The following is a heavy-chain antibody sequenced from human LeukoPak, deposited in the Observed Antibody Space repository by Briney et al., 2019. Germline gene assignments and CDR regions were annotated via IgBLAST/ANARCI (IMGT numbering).Heavy chain of an antibody. CDR2: ISYDGTNN. CDR1: GFTFSSYA. V-gene: IGHV3-30*04. D-gene: IGHD6-6*01. CDR3: ARAHLSSSSTDYMDV. J-gene: IGHJ6*03. Sequence: GGSLRLSCAASGFTFSSYAMSWVRQAPGKGLEWVAIISYDGTNNYYADSVRGRFTISRDNSKNTLYLQMNSLRAEDTAMYYCARAHLSSSSTDYMDVWGKGTTVTVSS.